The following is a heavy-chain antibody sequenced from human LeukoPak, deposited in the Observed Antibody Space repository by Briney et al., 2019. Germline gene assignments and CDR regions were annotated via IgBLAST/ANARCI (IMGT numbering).Heavy chain of an antibody. J-gene: IGHJ4*02. V-gene: IGHV3-7*01. D-gene: IGHD2/OR15-2a*01. CDR2: IGKDGRGK. CDR1: GFTFSNYG. Sequence: GGSLRLSCTASGFTFSNYGMHWVRQAPGKGPEWVANIGKDGRGKNYVDSVKGRFTISRDNAKNSLSLQMSRLTAEDTALYYCVRDRDFYAIDYWGQGTLVTVSS. CDR3: VRDRDFYAIDY.